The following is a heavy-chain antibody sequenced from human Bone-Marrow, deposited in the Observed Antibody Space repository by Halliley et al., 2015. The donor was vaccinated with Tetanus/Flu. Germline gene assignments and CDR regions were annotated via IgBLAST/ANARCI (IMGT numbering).Heavy chain of an antibody. J-gene: IGHJ4*02. CDR2: GNT. V-gene: IGHV4-59*09. D-gene: IGHD3-16*02. Sequence: GNTNYTPSLKSRVPVSVDSSENQFSLKLTSVTAADTAVYYCARGLQESAYPWGTYRQPGYYFDYWGQGTLVTVSS. CDR3: ARGLQESAYPWGTYRQPGYYFDY.